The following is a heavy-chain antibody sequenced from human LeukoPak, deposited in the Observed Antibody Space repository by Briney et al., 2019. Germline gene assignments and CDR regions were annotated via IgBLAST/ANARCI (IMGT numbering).Heavy chain of an antibody. CDR1: GFSLSTSGVG. Sequence: SGPTLVKPTQTLTLTSTFSGFSLSTSGVGVGWIRQPPGKALDWLALIYWDDDKRYNPSLNSSLTITKDSSKNQVGLTMTNVDPVDTGTYYCVHTMVSTGWYNFYSYMDVWGKGTTVTVSS. V-gene: IGHV2-5*02. D-gene: IGHD6-19*01. J-gene: IGHJ6*04. CDR3: VHTMVSTGWYNFYSYMDV. CDR2: IYWDDDK.